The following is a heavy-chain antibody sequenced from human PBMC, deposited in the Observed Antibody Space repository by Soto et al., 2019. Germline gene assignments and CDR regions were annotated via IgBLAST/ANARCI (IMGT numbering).Heavy chain of an antibody. J-gene: IGHJ4*02. CDR3: AKDKYFYDSSGDTLDY. CDR2: ISYDGSKK. V-gene: IGHV3-30*18. D-gene: IGHD3-22*01. Sequence: GGSLRLSCAVSGFTFSDHAMHLVRQAPGKGLDWVAAISYDGSKKDYADSVKGRFTMSRDNSKNTLFLQMNSLRAEDTAVYYCAKDKYFYDSSGDTLDYWGQGTLVTVSS. CDR1: GFTFSDHA.